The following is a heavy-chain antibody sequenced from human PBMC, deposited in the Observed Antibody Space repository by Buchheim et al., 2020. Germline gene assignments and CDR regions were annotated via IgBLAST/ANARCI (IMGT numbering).Heavy chain of an antibody. CDR1: GGSISSGDYY. CDR3: ARMDGWTIFGVALSGMDV. D-gene: IGHD3-3*01. J-gene: IGHJ6*02. CDR2: IYYSGSA. V-gene: IGHV4-30-4*01. Sequence: QVQLQESGPGLVKPSQTLSLTCTVSGGSISSGDYYWSWIRQPPGKGLEWIGYIYYSGSAYYNPSLKSRVTISVDTSKNQFSLKLSSVTAADTAVYYCARMDGWTIFGVALSGMDVWGQGTT.